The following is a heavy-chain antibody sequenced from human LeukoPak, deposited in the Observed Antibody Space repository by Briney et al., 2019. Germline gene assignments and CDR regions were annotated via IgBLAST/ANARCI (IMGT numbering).Heavy chain of an antibody. CDR1: GGTFSSYA. CDR2: IIPIFGTA. V-gene: IGHV1-69*05. J-gene: IGHJ3*02. CDR3: ARENWNDGAFDI. D-gene: IGHD1-1*01. Sequence: SVKVSCKASGGTFSSYAISWVRQAPGQGLEWMGRIIPIFGTANYAQKFQGRVTMTRDTSISTAYMELRRLRSDDTAVYYCARENWNDGAFDIWGQGTMVTVSS.